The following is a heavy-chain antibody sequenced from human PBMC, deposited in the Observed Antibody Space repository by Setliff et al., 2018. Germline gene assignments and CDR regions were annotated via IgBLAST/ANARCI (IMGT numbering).Heavy chain of an antibody. V-gene: IGHV3-7*01. J-gene: IGHJ6*04. D-gene: IGHD3-9*01. CDR3: ARDRPRYLDWEMDV. Sequence: GGSLRLSCVASGFTFDNYWMGGVRQPPGKGLEWVASIKPDGSETYYVDSVKGRFTVSRDNPKNSLYLQMNSLRAEDTAVYFCARDRPRYLDWEMDVWGKGTAVTVSS. CDR2: IKPDGSET. CDR1: GFTFDNYW.